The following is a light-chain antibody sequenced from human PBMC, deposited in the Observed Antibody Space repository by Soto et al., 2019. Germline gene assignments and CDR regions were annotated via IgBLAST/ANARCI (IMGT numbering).Light chain of an antibody. CDR1: QSINTW. V-gene: IGKV1-5*03. J-gene: IGKJ4*01. CDR2: KAS. CDR3: QQYETSPLT. Sequence: DIQLTQSPSTLSASVGDTITITCRASQSINTWLAWYQQRPGKAPKLLIYKASSLEAGVPSRFSGSGSGTEFSLTISSLQPDDFGTYYCQQYETSPLTFGGGTKVEVK.